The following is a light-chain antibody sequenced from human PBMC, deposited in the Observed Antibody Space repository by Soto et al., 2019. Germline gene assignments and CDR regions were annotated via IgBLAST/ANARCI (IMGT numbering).Light chain of an antibody. CDR2: GAS. Sequence: EIVLTQSPGTLSLSPGERATLSCRASQSVTGRYLAWYQQKPGQAPRLLIYGASSRATGIPDRFSGSGSGTDFTLTISRLEPEDFAVYYCQQYGNSPWTFGQGTKVEIK. V-gene: IGKV3-20*01. CDR1: QSVTGRY. CDR3: QQYGNSPWT. J-gene: IGKJ1*01.